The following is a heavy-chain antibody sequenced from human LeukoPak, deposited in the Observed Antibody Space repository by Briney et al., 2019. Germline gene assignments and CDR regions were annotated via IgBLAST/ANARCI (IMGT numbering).Heavy chain of an antibody. Sequence: GGSLRLPCAASRFTFSNYEMNWVRQAPGKGLEWVSYISRGTTVYYADSVKGRFTISRDNAKNSLYLQMNSLRDEDTAVYFCARRFVYWGQGTLVTVSS. CDR2: ISRGTTV. J-gene: IGHJ4*02. CDR1: RFTFSNYE. CDR3: ARRFVY. V-gene: IGHV3-48*03.